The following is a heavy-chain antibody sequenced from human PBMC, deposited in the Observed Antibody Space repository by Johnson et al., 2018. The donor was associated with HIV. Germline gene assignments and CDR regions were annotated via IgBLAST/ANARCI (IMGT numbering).Heavy chain of an antibody. D-gene: IGHD5-12*01. CDR1: GFTFSNAW. CDR3: AKPRDVVGWLGAFDI. CDR2: IKSKTDDGTT. J-gene: IGHJ3*02. V-gene: IGHV3-15*01. Sequence: VQLVESGGGLVKPGGSLRLSCAASGFTFSNAWMSWVRQAPGKGLEWVGRIKSKTDDGTTDYAAPVKGRFTIARDDSKNTLYLQMNRLRAEDTAVYYLAKPRDVVGWLGAFDIWGQGTMVTVSS.